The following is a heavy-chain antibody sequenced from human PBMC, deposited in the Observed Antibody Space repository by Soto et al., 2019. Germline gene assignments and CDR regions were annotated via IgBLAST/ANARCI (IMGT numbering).Heavy chain of an antibody. V-gene: IGHV4-31*03. CDR3: ARDVVVVVAATRTDWFDP. Sequence: SETLSLTCTVSGGSISSGGYYWSWIRQHPGKGLEWIGYIYYSGSTYYNPSLKSRVTISVDTSKNQFSLKLSSVTAADTAVYYCARDVVVVVAATRTDWFDPWGQGTLVTVSS. CDR1: GGSISSGGYY. J-gene: IGHJ5*02. D-gene: IGHD2-15*01. CDR2: IYYSGST.